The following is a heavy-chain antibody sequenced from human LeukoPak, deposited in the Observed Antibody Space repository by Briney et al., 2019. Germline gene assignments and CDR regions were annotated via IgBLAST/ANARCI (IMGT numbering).Heavy chain of an antibody. V-gene: IGHV3-23*01. J-gene: IGHJ4*02. CDR1: GFTFSSYA. Sequence: GASLRLSCAASGFTFSSYAMSWVRQAPGKGLEWVSAISGSGGSTYYADSVKGRFTISRDNSKNTLYLQMNSLRAEDTAVYYCANRVAVPAAIDYWGQGTLVTVSS. CDR3: ANRVAVPAAIDY. D-gene: IGHD2-2*01. CDR2: ISGSGGST.